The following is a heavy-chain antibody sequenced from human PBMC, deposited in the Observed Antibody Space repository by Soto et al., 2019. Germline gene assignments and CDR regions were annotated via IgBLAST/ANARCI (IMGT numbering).Heavy chain of an antibody. V-gene: IGHV3-23*01. D-gene: IGHD2-2*02. CDR2: ITSSGGST. CDR3: ANSPTLYTPTNNWFAP. CDR1: GFTLSRYA. Sequence: PGGSLRLSCAGSGFTLSRYAMTWVRQAPGKGLEWVSTITSSGGSTYYADSVKGRFTISRDNSRNTLYLQMNSLRAEDTAVYYCANSPTLYTPTNNWFAPGGKETLVTVP. J-gene: IGHJ5*02.